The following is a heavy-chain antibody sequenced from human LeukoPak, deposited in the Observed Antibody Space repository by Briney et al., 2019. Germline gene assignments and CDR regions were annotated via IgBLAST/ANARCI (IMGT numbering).Heavy chain of an antibody. CDR3: AKAXSLXXXXXXXXDY. J-gene: IGHJ4*02. CDR2: ISGSGGST. CDR1: GFTFSSYA. Sequence: GGSLRLSCAASGFTFSSYAMSWVRQAPGKGLEWVSAISGSGGSTYYADSVKGRFTISRDNSKNTLYLQMNSLRAEDTAVYYCAKAXSLXXXXXXXXDYWXXGXLVTV. V-gene: IGHV3-23*01.